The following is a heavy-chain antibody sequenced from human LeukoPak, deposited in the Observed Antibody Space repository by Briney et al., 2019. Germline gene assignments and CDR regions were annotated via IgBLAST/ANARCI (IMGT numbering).Heavy chain of an antibody. CDR2: IYPGASDT. V-gene: IGHV5-51*01. D-gene: IGHD2-15*01. CDR3: ARRGYCSGGSCHSAHFDY. J-gene: IGHJ4*02. CDR1: GYSFTSYW. Sequence: GESLKISCKASGYSFTSYWIGWVRQMPGKGLEWMGIIYPGASDTRYSPSFQGQVTISADKSISTAYLQWSSLKASDTAMYYCARRGYCSGGSCHSAHFDYWGQGTLVTVSS.